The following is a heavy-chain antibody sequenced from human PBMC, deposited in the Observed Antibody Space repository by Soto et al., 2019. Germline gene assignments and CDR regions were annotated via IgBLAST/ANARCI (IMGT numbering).Heavy chain of an antibody. CDR1: GFTFSSYA. J-gene: IGHJ3*02. CDR3: AKGSQSVVVPAAIYAFDI. Sequence: EVQLLESGGGLVQPGGSLRLSCAASGFTFSSYAMSWVRQAPGKGLEWVSAISGSGGSTYYADSVKGRFTISRDNSKNTLYLQMNSLRAEDTAVYYCAKGSQSVVVPAAIYAFDIWGQGTMVTVSS. D-gene: IGHD2-2*01. CDR2: ISGSGGST. V-gene: IGHV3-23*01.